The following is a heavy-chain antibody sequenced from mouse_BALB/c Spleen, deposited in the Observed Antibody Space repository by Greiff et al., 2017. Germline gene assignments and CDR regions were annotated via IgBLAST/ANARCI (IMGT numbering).Heavy chain of an antibody. CDR1: GFTFSSYA. CDR2: ISSGGSYT. Sequence: EVHLVESGGGLVKPGGSLKLSCAASGFTFSSYAMSWVRQSPEKRLEWVAEISSGGSYTYYPDTVTGRFTISRDNAKNTLYLEMSSLRSEDTAMYYCARVGGYAMDYWGQGTSVTVSS. J-gene: IGHJ4*01. CDR3: ARVGGYAMDY. V-gene: IGHV5-9-4*01.